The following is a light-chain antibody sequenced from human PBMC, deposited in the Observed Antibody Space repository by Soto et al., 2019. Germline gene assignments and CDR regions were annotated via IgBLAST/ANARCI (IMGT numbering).Light chain of an antibody. Sequence: QSVLTQPASVSGSPGQSITISCTGTSSDVGSYNLVSWYQQHPGKAPKVMIYEVSKRPSGVPNRFSGSKSGYTASLTISGLQAEDEADYYCCSYAGSSTYVFGTGTKVPVL. CDR2: EVS. CDR3: CSYAGSSTYV. CDR1: SSDVGSYNL. V-gene: IGLV2-23*02. J-gene: IGLJ1*01.